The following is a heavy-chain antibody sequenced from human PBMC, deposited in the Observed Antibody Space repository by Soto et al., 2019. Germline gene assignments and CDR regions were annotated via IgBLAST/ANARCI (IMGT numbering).Heavy chain of an antibody. Sequence: ASVKVSCKASGYTFTSYGISWVRQAPGQGLEWMGRISAYNGNTNYAQKLQGRVTMTTDTSTSTAYMELRSLRSDDTAVYYCARWLACSGGSCYSHVVWFDPWGQGTLVT. V-gene: IGHV1-18*01. D-gene: IGHD2-15*01. CDR2: ISAYNGNT. CDR3: ARWLACSGGSCYSHVVWFDP. J-gene: IGHJ5*02. CDR1: GYTFTSYG.